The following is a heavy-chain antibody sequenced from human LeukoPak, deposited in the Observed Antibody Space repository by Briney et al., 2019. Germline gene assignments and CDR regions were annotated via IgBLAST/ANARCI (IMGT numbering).Heavy chain of an antibody. CDR2: INHSGST. CDR3: ARTNGVYFDY. CDR1: GGSFSGYY. D-gene: IGHD2-8*01. J-gene: IGHJ4*02. V-gene: IGHV4-34*01. Sequence: SETLSLTCAGYGGSFSGYYWSWIRQPPGKGLEWIGEINHSGSTNYNPSLKSRVTISVDTSKNQFSLKLSSVTAADTAVYYCARTNGVYFDYWGQGTLVTVSS.